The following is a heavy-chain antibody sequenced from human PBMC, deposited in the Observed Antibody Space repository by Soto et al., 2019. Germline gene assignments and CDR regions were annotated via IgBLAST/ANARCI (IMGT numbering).Heavy chain of an antibody. CDR2: IYHSGST. J-gene: IGHJ4*02. CDR1: SGSISTANW. V-gene: IGHV4-4*02. CDR3: ARRGGGVVLAATTPFDY. D-gene: IGHD2-15*01. Sequence: QVPLQESGPRLVRPSGTLSLTCTVSSGSISTANWWSWVRQPPGRGLEWIGEIYHSGSTNYNLSLKSRVTLSVDQSTNQFSLSLTSVTDAATAIYYCARRGGGVVLAATTPFDYWGQGTLVTVSS.